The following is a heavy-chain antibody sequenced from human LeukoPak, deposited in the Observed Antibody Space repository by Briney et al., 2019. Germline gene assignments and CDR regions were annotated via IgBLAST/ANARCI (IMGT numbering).Heavy chain of an antibody. D-gene: IGHD3-3*01. V-gene: IGHV4-59*01. CDR3: ARVGSNDFWSGYYFWFDP. CDR1: GGSISSYY. Sequence: SETLSLTCTVSGGSISSYYWSWIRQPPGKGLEWIGYTYYSGSTNYNPSLKSRVTISVDTSKNQFSLKLSSVTAADTAVYYCARVGSNDFWSGYYFWFDPWGQGTLVTVSS. CDR2: TYYSGST. J-gene: IGHJ5*02.